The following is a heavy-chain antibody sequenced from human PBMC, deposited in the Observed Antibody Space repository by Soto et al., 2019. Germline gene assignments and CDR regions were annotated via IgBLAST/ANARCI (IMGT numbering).Heavy chain of an antibody. D-gene: IGHD3-22*01. J-gene: IGHJ4*02. CDR2: VYYTGST. Sequence: ATLSLTCTVCGDSISTFHWGWMRQSPGKELEWIGYVYYTGSTNYNPSLKSRVTISVDRSKNQFSLKLTSANAADTAVYYCARGRTVRNYADDSSDYFYFFDYWGQGTQVTGSS. V-gene: IGHV4-59*01. CDR1: GDSISTFH. CDR3: ARGRTVRNYADDSSDYFYFFDY.